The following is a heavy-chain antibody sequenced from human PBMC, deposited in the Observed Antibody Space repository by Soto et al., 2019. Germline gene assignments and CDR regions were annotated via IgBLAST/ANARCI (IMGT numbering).Heavy chain of an antibody. V-gene: IGHV3-23*01. Sequence: GGSLRLSCAASGFTFSTYAMTWVRQAPGKGLNWVSGISGSGGSTFYADSVKGRFTVSRDNSKNTLYLQMNSLRAEDTAVYYCAKEGRVGYNNERPDYWGQGTLVTVS. D-gene: IGHD3-9*01. CDR2: ISGSGGST. J-gene: IGHJ4*02. CDR1: GFTFSTYA. CDR3: AKEGRVGYNNERPDY.